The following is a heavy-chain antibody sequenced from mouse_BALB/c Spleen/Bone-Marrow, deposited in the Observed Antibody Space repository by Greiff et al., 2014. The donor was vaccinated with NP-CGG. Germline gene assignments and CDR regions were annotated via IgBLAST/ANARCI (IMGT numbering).Heavy chain of an antibody. CDR1: GFTFSSYG. Sequence: EVQLVESGGGLVQPGGSLKLSCAASGFTFSSYGMSWVRQTPDKGLELVATINSNGGSTYYPDSEKGRFTISRDTAKNTLYLQMSSLKSEETAMYYCVRGNYGNYVDYFDFWGQGTTLTVSS. CDR2: INSNGGST. V-gene: IGHV5-6-3*01. CDR3: VRGNYGNYVDYFDF. D-gene: IGHD2-1*01. J-gene: IGHJ2*01.